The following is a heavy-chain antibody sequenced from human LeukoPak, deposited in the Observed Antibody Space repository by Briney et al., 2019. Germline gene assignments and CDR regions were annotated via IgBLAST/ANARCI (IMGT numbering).Heavy chain of an antibody. CDR3: STSRPTGYYNS. V-gene: IGHV3-15*01. J-gene: IGHJ4*02. D-gene: IGHD3-9*01. Sequence: GGSLRLSCAASGFTFSNAWMSWVRQAPGKGLEWVGRIKSKTDGGTKDYAAPVKGRFIISRDDSKNTLYLQMNSLKTEDTAVYYCSTSRPTGYYNSWGQGTLVTVSS. CDR1: GFTFSNAW. CDR2: IKSKTDGGTK.